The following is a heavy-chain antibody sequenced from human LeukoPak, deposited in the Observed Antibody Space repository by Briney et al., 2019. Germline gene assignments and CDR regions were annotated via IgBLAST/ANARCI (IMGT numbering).Heavy chain of an antibody. Sequence: GGSLRLSCAASGFTFSSYGMHWVRQAPGKGPEWVAVISYDGSNKYYADSVKGRFTISRDNSKNTLYLQMNSLRAEDTAVYYCAKDAPYYYGSGSYYNEVYWGQGTLVTVSS. CDR2: ISYDGSNK. CDR3: AKDAPYYYGSGSYYNEVY. V-gene: IGHV3-30*18. J-gene: IGHJ4*02. D-gene: IGHD3-10*01. CDR1: GFTFSSYG.